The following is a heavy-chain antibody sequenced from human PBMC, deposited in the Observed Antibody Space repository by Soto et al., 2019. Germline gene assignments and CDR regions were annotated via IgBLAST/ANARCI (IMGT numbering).Heavy chain of an antibody. V-gene: IGHV1-46*01. D-gene: IGHD2-8*01. J-gene: IGHJ3*02. Sequence: ASVKVSCKASGYTFTSYYMHWVRQAPGQGLEWVGIINPSGGSTSYAQKFQGRVTMTRDTSTSTVYMELSSLRSEDTAVYYCARQGWLLGYCTNGVCYRGAFDIWGQGTMVTVSS. CDR1: GYTFTSYY. CDR3: ARQGWLLGYCTNGVCYRGAFDI. CDR2: INPSGGST.